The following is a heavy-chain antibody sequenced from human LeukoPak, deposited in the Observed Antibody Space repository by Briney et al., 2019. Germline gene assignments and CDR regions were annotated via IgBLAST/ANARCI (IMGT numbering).Heavy chain of an antibody. J-gene: IGHJ4*02. Sequence: GGSLRLSCIASGFNFGDRGMSWFRQAPGKGLERVSFIRSKMYGETADYAASVKGRFTISRDDSNSITYLQMNSLKTEDTAVYHCVRDGRGYSAAYFDSWGLGTLVTVSS. D-gene: IGHD5-12*01. CDR1: GFNFGDRG. CDR3: VRDGRGYSAAYFDS. CDR2: IRSKMYGETA. V-gene: IGHV3-49*03.